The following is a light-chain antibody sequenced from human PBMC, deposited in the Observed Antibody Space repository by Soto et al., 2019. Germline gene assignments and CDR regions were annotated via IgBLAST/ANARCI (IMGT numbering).Light chain of an antibody. J-gene: IGKJ1*01. Sequence: EIVMTQSPGTLSLSPGDTATLSCRASQSLGSDLAWYQQKPGQAPRLLIFAASARPTGIPARISGSGSGTEFTLTISSLRSEDFAVYFCQQYYNWPRTFGQVTKVEI. CDR1: QSLGSD. V-gene: IGKV3-15*01. CDR3: QQYYNWPRT. CDR2: AAS.